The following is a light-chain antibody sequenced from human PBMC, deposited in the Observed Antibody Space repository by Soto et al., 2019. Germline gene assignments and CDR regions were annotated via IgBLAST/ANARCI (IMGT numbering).Light chain of an antibody. CDR1: STDPATYDL. CDR2: EVA. V-gene: IGLV2-23*02. J-gene: IGLJ2*01. CDR3: CSRL. Sequence: ALTQPASVSGSPGQSITISCTGTSTDPATYDLVSWYQQHPGKAPQLIIYEVAKRPSGVSARFSGSQSGDTASLTISGLQAADEAYYYCCSRLFGGGTKVTVL.